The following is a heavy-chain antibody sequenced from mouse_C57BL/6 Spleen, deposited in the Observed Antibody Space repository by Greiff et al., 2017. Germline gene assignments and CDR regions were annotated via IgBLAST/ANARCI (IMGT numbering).Heavy chain of an antibody. CDR3: AKITTVVADYAMDY. V-gene: IGHV1-9*01. D-gene: IGHD1-1*01. Sequence: QVTLKVSGAELMKPGASVKLSCKATGYTFTGYWIEWVKQRPGHGLEWIGEILPGSGSTNYNEKFKGKATFTADTSSNTAYMQLSSLTTEDSAIYYCAKITTVVADYAMDYWGQGTSVTVSS. CDR1: GYTFTGYW. CDR2: ILPGSGST. J-gene: IGHJ4*01.